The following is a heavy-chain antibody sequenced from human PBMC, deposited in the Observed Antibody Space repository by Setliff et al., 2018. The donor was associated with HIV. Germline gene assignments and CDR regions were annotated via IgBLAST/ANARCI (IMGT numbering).Heavy chain of an antibody. V-gene: IGHV4-34*01. Sequence: PSETLSLTCAAYGGSFSGYYWNWIRQSPGKGLAWVGEVNHRGDTNYNSSLKSRFSLSVDTSKSQFSLHLNSVTAADTAFYYCARGPAAAGSFGQYYFDFWGRGNLVTVSS. CDR2: VNHRGDT. CDR3: ARGPAAAGSFGQYYFDF. D-gene: IGHD6-13*01. J-gene: IGHJ4*02. CDR1: GGSFSGYY.